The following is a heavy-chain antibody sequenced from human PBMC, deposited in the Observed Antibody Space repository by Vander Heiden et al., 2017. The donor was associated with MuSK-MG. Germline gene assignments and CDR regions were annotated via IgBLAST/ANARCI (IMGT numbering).Heavy chain of an antibody. D-gene: IGHD5-18*01. Sequence: QVQLVQSGAEVKKPGASVKVSCKASGYTFTGYYMHWVRQAPGQGLEWMGWINPNSGGTNYAQKFQGRVTMTRDTSISTAYMELSRLRSEDTAVYYCARVGLVDTDYYGMDVWGQGTTVTVSS. CDR1: GYTFTGYY. CDR3: ARVGLVDTDYYGMDV. J-gene: IGHJ6*02. V-gene: IGHV1-2*02. CDR2: INPNSGGT.